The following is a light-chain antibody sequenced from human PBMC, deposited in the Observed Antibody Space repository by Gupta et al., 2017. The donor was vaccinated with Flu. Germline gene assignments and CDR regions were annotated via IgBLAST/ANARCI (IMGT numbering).Light chain of an antibody. Sequence: EIVMTQSPATLSVSPGERATLSCRASQSVSSNLAWYQQKPGQAPRLLIYGASTRATGIPSRFSGSGSGTEFTLTISSLQSEDFAVYYCQQCNSSPPLTFGGGTKVEIK. CDR3: QQCNSSPPLT. CDR2: GAS. J-gene: IGKJ4*01. V-gene: IGKV3-15*01. CDR1: QSVSSN.